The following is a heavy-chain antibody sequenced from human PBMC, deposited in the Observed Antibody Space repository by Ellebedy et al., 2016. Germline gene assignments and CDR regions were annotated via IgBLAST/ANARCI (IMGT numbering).Heavy chain of an antibody. V-gene: IGHV4-59*01. CDR2: IYYSGST. CDR3: ARSRLWFGEYSPVGFDY. Sequence: SETLSLXCTVSGGSISSYYWSWIRQPPGKGLEWIGYIYYSGSTNYNPSLKSRVTISVDTSKNQFSLKLSSVTAADTAVYYCARSRLWFGEYSPVGFDYWGQGTLVTVSS. J-gene: IGHJ4*02. CDR1: GGSISSYY. D-gene: IGHD3-10*01.